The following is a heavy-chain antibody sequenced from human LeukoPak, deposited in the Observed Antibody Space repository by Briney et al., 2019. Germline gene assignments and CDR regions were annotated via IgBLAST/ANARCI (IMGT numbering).Heavy chain of an antibody. CDR1: GGSISSGGYS. CDR3: ARVYFGRSSGYLFYFDY. CDR2: IYHSGST. Sequence: PSETLSLTCAVSGGSISSGGYSWSWIRQPPGKGLEWIGYIYHSGSTYYNPSLKSRVTISVDRSKNQFSLKLSSVTAADTAVYYCARVYFGRSSGYLFYFDYWGQGTLVTVSS. V-gene: IGHV4-30-2*01. D-gene: IGHD3-22*01. J-gene: IGHJ4*02.